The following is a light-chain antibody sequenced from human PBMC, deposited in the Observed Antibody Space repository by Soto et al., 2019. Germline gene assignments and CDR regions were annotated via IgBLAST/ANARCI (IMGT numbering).Light chain of an antibody. CDR2: KAS. Sequence: DNPMTQSPSTVSGCDGDRVTIPCRAIQTISSWLAWYQQKPGKAPKLLIYKASTLKSGVPSRFSGSGSGTEFTLTISSLQSEDFAVYYCQQYNNWPLPITFGQGTRLEIK. J-gene: IGKJ5*01. CDR3: QQYNNWPLPIT. CDR1: QTISSW. V-gene: IGKV1-5*03.